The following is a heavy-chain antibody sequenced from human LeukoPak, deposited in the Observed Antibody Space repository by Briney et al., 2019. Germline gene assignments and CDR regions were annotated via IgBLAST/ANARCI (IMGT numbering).Heavy chain of an antibody. Sequence: GASVKVSCKASGYTFTSYDINWVRQATGQGLEWMGWMNPNSGNTGYAQKFQGRVTMTRNTSISTAYMELSSLRSEDTAVYYCARGPKFGRYCSSTSCYNGVDYWGQGTLVTVSS. J-gene: IGHJ4*02. CDR2: MNPNSGNT. CDR1: GYTFTSYD. V-gene: IGHV1-8*01. CDR3: ARGPKFGRYCSSTSCYNGVDY. D-gene: IGHD2-2*02.